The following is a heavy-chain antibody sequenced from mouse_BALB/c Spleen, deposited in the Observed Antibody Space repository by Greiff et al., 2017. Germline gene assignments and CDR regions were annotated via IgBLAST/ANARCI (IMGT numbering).Heavy chain of an antibody. CDR1: GYTFTNYW. CDR3: ARGGRSKNYFDY. Sequence: QVHVKQSGAELVRPGTSVKMSCKAAGYTFTNYWIGWVKQRPGHGLEWIGDIYPGGGYTNYNEKFKGKATLTADTSSSTAYMQLSSLTSEDSAIYYCARGGRSKNYFDYWGQGTTLTVSS. V-gene: IGHV1-63*02. J-gene: IGHJ2*01. CDR2: IYPGGGYT. D-gene: IGHD1-1*01.